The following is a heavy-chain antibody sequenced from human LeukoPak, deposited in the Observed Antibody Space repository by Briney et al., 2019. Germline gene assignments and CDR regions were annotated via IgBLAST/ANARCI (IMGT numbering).Heavy chain of an antibody. V-gene: IGHV3-30-3*01. CDR1: GFTFSSYT. CDR2: ISYDEVTK. J-gene: IGHJ1*01. CDR3: TRDHYDSSGYYHFQH. Sequence: SGGCLRLSCAASGFTFSSYTMHWVRQAPGKGLEWVAVISYDEVTKFYADSVKGRFTISRDNSKNTLYLQMNSLRTEDTAVYYCTRDHYDSSGYYHFQHWGQGTLVTVSS. D-gene: IGHD3-22*01.